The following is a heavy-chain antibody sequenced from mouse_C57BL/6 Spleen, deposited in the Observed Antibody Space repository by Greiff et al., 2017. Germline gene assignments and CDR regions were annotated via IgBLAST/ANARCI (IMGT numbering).Heavy chain of an antibody. D-gene: IGHD2-4*01. CDR1: GYTFTSYW. V-gene: IGHV1-61*01. CDR2: IYPSDSET. J-gene: IGHJ2*01. CDR3: ARLGYDYAHFDY. Sequence: QVQLQQPGAELVRPGSSVKLSCKASGYTFTSYWMDWVKQRPGQGLEWIGNIYPSDSETHYNQKFKDKATLTVDKSSSTAYMQLSSLTSEDSAVYYCARLGYDYAHFDYWGQGTTLTVSS.